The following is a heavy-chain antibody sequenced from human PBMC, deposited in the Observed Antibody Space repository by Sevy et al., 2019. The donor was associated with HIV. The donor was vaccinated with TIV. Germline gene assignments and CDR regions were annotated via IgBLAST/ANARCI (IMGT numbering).Heavy chain of an antibody. CDR3: VREVVDSIWYYYGMDV. CDR1: GDSISSNY. Sequence: SETLSLTCTVSGDSISSNYWAWIRQPPGKGLEWIGYIYYRGDTKYNPSLKSRVTISVARSKKQFTLWLSSVTAADTAVYYCVREVVDSIWYYYGMDVWGQGTTVTVSS. J-gene: IGHJ6*02. D-gene: IGHD2-15*01. V-gene: IGHV4-59*01. CDR2: IYYRGDT.